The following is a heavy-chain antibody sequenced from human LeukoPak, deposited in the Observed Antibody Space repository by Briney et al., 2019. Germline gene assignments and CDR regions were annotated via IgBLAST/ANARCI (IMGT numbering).Heavy chain of an antibody. J-gene: IGHJ4*02. V-gene: IGHV4-34*12. CDR2: IIHSGST. CDR3: ARIGSGWGESDC. CDR1: GASFSGYY. D-gene: IGHD6-19*01. Sequence: SETLSLTCAVYGASFSGYYWSWLRQPPGKGLEWLGEIIHSGSTNYNPSLKSRVIISVDTDKNQFSLKQSSVPAADTAIYYCARIGSGWGESDCWGQGTMVTVSS.